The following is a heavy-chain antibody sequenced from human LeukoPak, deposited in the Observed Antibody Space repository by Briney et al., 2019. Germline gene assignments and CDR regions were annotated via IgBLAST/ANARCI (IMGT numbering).Heavy chain of an antibody. J-gene: IGHJ4*02. CDR3: AKDPSYILLWFGELDY. CDR2: ICGSGGST. Sequence: PGGALRLSFAASGFTFSSNAMSWVRPAPGKGLGWVSAICGSGGSTYYADSVKGRFTISRDNSKNTLYLQMNSLRAEDTAVYYCAKDPSYILLWFGELDYWGQGTLVTVSS. CDR1: GFTFSSNA. V-gene: IGHV3-23*01. D-gene: IGHD3-10*01.